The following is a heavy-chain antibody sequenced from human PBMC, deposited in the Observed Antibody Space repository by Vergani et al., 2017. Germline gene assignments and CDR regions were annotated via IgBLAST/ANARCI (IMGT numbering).Heavy chain of an antibody. CDR3: ARVVWFGGFLGAFDI. D-gene: IGHD3-10*01. Sequence: EVQLVESGGGLVQPGGSLRLSCAASGFTVSSNYMSWVRQAPGKGLEWVSVIYSGGSTYYADSVKGRFTISRDNSKNTLYLQMNSLRVEDTAVYYCARVVWFGGFLGAFDIWGQGTMVTVSP. CDR2: IYSGGST. J-gene: IGHJ3*02. CDR1: GFTVSSNY. V-gene: IGHV3-66*02.